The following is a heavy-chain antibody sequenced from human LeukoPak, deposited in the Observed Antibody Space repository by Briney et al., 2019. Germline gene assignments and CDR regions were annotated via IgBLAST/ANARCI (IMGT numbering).Heavy chain of an antibody. CDR2: ISISSNYI. Sequence: GGSLRLSCAASGFTFSSYSMNWVRQAPGKGLEWVSSISISSNYIHYADSVRGRFTISRDNAQNSLYLQMNSLRAEDTAVYLCAKTLGYCSTASCSEDDSWGQGTLVTVSS. D-gene: IGHD2-2*01. J-gene: IGHJ5*01. CDR1: GFTFSSYS. CDR3: AKTLGYCSTASCSEDDS. V-gene: IGHV3-21*01.